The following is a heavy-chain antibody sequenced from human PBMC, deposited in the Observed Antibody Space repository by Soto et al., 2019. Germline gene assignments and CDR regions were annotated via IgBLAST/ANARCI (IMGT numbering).Heavy chain of an antibody. CDR3: ARVIGGVIGNDAFDI. V-gene: IGHV3-33*01. D-gene: IGHD3-16*02. J-gene: IGHJ3*02. CDR1: GFTFSSYG. CDR2: IWYDGSNK. Sequence: QVQLVESGGGVVQPGRSLRLSCAASGFTFSSYGMHWVRQAPGKGLEWVAVIWYDGSNKYYADSVKGRFTISRDNSKNTLYLQMNSLRAEDTAVYYCARVIGGVIGNDAFDIWGQGTMVTVSS.